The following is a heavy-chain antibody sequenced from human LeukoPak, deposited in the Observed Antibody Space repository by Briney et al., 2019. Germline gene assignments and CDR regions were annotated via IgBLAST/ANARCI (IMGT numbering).Heavy chain of an antibody. CDR2: ISSGSSYI. CDR1: GYSFANYW. D-gene: IGHD1-20*01. Sequence: GESLKISCKGSGYSFANYWIGWVRQMPGKGLEWVSSISSGSSYIYYADSVKGRLTITRDNAKNSLYLQMNSLRAEDTALYYCARGRYNWKGEGENWFDPWGQGTLVTVSS. V-gene: IGHV3-21*01. CDR3: ARGRYNWKGEGENWFDP. J-gene: IGHJ5*02.